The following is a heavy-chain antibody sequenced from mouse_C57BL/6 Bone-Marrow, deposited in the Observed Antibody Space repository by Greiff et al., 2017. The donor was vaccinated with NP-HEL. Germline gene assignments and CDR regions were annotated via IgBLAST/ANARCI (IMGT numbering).Heavy chain of an antibody. V-gene: IGHV1-4*01. Sequence: QVQLKESGAELARPGASVKMSCKASGYTFTSYTMHWVKQRPGQGLEWIGYINPSSGYTKYNQKFKDKATLTADKSSSTAYMQLSSLTSEDSAVYYCASLLYSLYAMDYWGQGTSVTVSS. CDR2: INPSSGYT. CDR1: GYTFTSYT. CDR3: ASLLYSLYAMDY. D-gene: IGHD2-12*01. J-gene: IGHJ4*01.